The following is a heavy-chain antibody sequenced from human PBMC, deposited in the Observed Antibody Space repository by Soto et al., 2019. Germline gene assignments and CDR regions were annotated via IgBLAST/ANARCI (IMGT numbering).Heavy chain of an antibody. J-gene: IGHJ5*02. CDR1: GFTFSNYW. CDR3: ASARHIGP. V-gene: IGHV3-7*01. Sequence: EVQLVESGGDLVQPGGSLRLSCAASGFTFSNYWMSWVGQAPGKGLEWVANIKEDGSERNYVDSVKGRFTISRDNAENSLYLQMNSLRAEDTAVYYCASARHIGPWGQGTLVTVSS. CDR2: IKEDGSER. D-gene: IGHD2-21*01.